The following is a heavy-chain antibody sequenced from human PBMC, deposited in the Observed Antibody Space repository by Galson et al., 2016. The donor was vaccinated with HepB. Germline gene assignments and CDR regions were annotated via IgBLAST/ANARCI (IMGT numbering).Heavy chain of an antibody. CDR2: IKEDGSKK. D-gene: IGHD2-2*01. CDR1: GLTFSSIW. J-gene: IGHJ5*01. CDR3: TSMPWNWFDS. Sequence: SLRLSCAASGLTFSSIWMTWVRQAPGKGLEWVANIKEDGSKKFYVDSVKGRFTISRDNAKNSLYLQMNSLRAEDTAVYYCTSMPWNWFDSWGQGTLVTVSS. V-gene: IGHV3-7*01.